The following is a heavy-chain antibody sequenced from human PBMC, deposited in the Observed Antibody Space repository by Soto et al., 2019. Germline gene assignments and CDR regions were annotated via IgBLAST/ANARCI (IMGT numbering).Heavy chain of an antibody. CDR1: GFTFSSYA. Sequence: GGSLRLSCAASGFTFSSYAMHWVRQAPGKGLEWVAVISYDGSNKYYADSVKGRFTISRDNSKNTLYLQMNSLRAEDTAVYYCASGAVVTQYTYYGMDVWGQGTTVTVSS. D-gene: IGHD2-21*02. CDR3: ASGAVVTQYTYYGMDV. V-gene: IGHV3-30-3*01. J-gene: IGHJ6*02. CDR2: ISYDGSNK.